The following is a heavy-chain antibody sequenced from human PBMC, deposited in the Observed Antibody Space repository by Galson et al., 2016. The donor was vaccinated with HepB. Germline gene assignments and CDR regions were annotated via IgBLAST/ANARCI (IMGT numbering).Heavy chain of an antibody. D-gene: IGHD2-8*02. CDR3: ARDRGDRRPGHKVVYALGAGD. V-gene: IGHV3-33*01. J-gene: IGHJ3*01. Sequence: EWVAVIWSDASSKYYADSLKGRFTISKDNSNNTVYLQMTSLRAEYTALYFCARDRGDRRPGHKVVYALGAGDWGQGTMVTVSS. CDR2: IWSDASSK.